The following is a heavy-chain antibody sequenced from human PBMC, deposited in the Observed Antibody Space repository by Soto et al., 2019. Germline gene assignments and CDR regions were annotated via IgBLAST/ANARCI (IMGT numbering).Heavy chain of an antibody. CDR2: IYYSGST. CDR1: GGSISSGDYY. J-gene: IGHJ4*02. CDR3: AKGLRWYYFDY. D-gene: IGHD4-17*01. Sequence: SETLSLTCTVSGGSISSGDYYWSWIRQPPGKGLEWIGYIYYSGSTYYNPSLKSRVTISVDTSKNQFSLKLSSVTAADTAVYYCAKGLRWYYFDYWGQGTLVTPS. V-gene: IGHV4-30-4*01.